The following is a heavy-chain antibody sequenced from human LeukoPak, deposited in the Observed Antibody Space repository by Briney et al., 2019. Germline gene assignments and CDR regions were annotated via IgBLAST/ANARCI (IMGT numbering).Heavy chain of an antibody. J-gene: IGHJ5*02. CDR3: ARELDFWSGYSDGWRFDP. V-gene: IGHV4-4*07. CDR1: GGSISNYY. D-gene: IGHD3-3*01. Sequence: PSETLSLTCTASGGSISNYYWSWIRQPAGKGLEWIGRIYTSGTTHYNPSLKSRVTISVDTSKNQFSLKLSSVTAADTAVYYCARELDFWSGYSDGWRFDPWGQGTLVTVSS. CDR2: IYTSGTT.